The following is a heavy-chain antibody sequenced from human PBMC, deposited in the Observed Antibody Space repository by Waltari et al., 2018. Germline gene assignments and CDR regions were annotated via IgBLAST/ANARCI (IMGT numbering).Heavy chain of an antibody. CDR3: AMLRVVSVFDPFDN. J-gene: IGHJ4*02. CDR2: INGTGITT. Sequence: EVQLVESGGGLVQPGGSLRLSCAASGFRFSLYWMHWVRQVPGKGLVWVSRINGTGITTNYADSVKGRFIISRDNAKNTLYLQMNSLTAEDTAVYYCAMLRVVSVFDPFDNWGQGTLVTVSS. V-gene: IGHV3-74*01. CDR1: GFRFSLYW. D-gene: IGHD2-15*01.